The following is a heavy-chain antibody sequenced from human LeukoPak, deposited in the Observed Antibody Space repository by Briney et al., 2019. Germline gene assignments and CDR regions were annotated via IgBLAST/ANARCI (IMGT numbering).Heavy chain of an antibody. CDR3: ASSSSWLFLNAEVNGMDV. J-gene: IGHJ6*04. Sequence: GGSLRLSCAASGFTFSSYGMHWVRQAPGKGLEWVAVIWYDGSNKYYADSVEGRFTISRDNSKNTLYLQMNSLRAEDTAVYYCASSSSWLFLNAEVNGMDVWGKGTTVTVSS. CDR2: IWYDGSNK. V-gene: IGHV3-33*01. CDR1: GFTFSSYG. D-gene: IGHD6-13*01.